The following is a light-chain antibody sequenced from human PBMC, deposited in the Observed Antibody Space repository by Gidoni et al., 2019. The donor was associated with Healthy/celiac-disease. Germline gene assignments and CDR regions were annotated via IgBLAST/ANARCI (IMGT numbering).Light chain of an antibody. CDR2: GAS. Sequence: EIVLTQYPGTLSLSPGERATHSCRASQSVSSSYLAWYQQKPGQSPRLLIYGASSRATGIPDRFSGSGSGTDFTLTISRLEPEDFAVYYCQKYGSSYTFGQGTKLEIK. CDR3: QKYGSSYT. V-gene: IGKV3-20*01. CDR1: QSVSSSY. J-gene: IGKJ2*01.